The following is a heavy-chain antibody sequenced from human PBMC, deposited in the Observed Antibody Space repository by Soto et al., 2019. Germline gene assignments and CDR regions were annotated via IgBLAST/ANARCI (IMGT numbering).Heavy chain of an antibody. CDR3: AKEEATALAKGFFEY. Sequence: QVQVVESGGGVVQPGRSLRLSCAASGFTFSHYPMHWVRQAPGKGLEWVAVISFDGGNENYADSVKGRFTISRDNSKNTVYLQLDSLRAEDTAVYFCAKEEATALAKGFFEYWGQGALVTVSS. J-gene: IGHJ4*02. V-gene: IGHV3-30-3*01. CDR2: ISFDGGNE. D-gene: IGHD5-18*01. CDR1: GFTFSHYP.